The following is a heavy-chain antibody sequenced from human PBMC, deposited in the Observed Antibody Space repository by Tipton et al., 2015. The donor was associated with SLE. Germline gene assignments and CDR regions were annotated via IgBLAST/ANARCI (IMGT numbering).Heavy chain of an antibody. V-gene: IGHV4-59*01. Sequence: TLSLTCAVYGGSISGYYWSWIRQPPGKGLEWIGYIYHSGGTNHSPSLRSRLTTSVDTSKNQFSLRLSSVTAADTAVYYCARTSGSHMDYWGQGTLVTVSS. CDR1: GGSISGYY. CDR3: ARTSGSHMDY. D-gene: IGHD1-26*01. J-gene: IGHJ4*02. CDR2: IYHSGGT.